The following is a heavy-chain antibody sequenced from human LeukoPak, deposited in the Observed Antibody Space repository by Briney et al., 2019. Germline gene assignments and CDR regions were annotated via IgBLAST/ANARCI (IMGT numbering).Heavy chain of an antibody. J-gene: IGHJ4*02. CDR3: ARDHWGYFDY. Sequence: GGSLRLSCGASGFTFSTYWMSWVRQAPGKGLEWVANIKQDGSEKYYVDSVKGRFTNSRDNAKNSLYLQMNSLRTEDTAVYYCARDHWGYFDYWGQGTLVTVSS. CDR1: GFTFSTYW. CDR2: IKQDGSEK. V-gene: IGHV3-7*01. D-gene: IGHD3-16*01.